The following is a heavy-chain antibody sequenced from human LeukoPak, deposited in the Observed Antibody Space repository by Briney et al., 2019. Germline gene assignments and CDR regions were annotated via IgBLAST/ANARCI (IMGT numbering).Heavy chain of an antibody. J-gene: IGHJ3*02. Sequence: KTSETLSLTCAVYGGSFSGYYWCWIRQPPGKGLEWIGEINHSGSTNYNPSLKSRVTISVDTSKNQFSLKLSSVTAAGTAVYYCARPKARARLDAFDIWGQGTMVTVSS. CDR1: GGSFSGYY. CDR2: INHSGST. V-gene: IGHV4-34*01. CDR3: ARPKARARLDAFDI.